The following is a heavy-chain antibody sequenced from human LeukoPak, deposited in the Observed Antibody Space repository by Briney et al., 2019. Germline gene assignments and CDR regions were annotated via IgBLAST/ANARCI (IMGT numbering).Heavy chain of an antibody. Sequence: GSLRLSCAASGFTFSSLGMSWVRQAPGKGLEWVSAISGSGGSTYYADSVKGRFIISRDNSKNTLYLQMNSLRAEDTAVYYCTTYYYDSSGYSWGQGTLVTVSS. V-gene: IGHV3-23*01. D-gene: IGHD3-22*01. CDR3: TTYYYDSSGYS. CDR1: GFTFSSLG. CDR2: ISGSGGST. J-gene: IGHJ4*02.